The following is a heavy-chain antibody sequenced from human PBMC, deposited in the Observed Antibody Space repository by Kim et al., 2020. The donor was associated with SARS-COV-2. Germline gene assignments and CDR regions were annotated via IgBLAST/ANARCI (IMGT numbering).Heavy chain of an antibody. Sequence: TPNYATNFQGRGRSTADESTSTAYMELSSLRSEDTAVYYCARGTYGWFDPWGQGTLVTVSS. D-gene: IGHD3-10*01. CDR2: TP. CDR3: ARGTYGWFDP. J-gene: IGHJ5*02. V-gene: IGHV1-69*01.